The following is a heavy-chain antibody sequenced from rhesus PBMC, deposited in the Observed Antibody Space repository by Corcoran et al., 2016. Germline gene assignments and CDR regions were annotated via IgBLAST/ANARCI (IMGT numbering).Heavy chain of an antibody. V-gene: IGHV3S5*01. D-gene: IGHD5-42*01. Sequence: EVQLVETGGGLVQPGGSLRLSCAASGFTFSSYGMSWVRPAPGKGLEWVSGISYNGGSQYYTDSVKGRFTNSRDNSKNTLSMQMNSLRAEDTAVYYCAKVRDTVGTVPDYWGQGVLVTVSS. CDR1: GFTFSSYG. CDR3: AKVRDTVGTVPDY. J-gene: IGHJ4*01. CDR2: ISYNGGSQ.